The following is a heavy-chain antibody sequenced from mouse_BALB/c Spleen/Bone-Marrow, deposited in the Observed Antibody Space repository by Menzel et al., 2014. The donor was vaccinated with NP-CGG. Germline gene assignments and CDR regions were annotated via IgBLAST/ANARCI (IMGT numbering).Heavy chain of an antibody. CDR2: ISYSGST. V-gene: IGHV3-8*02. Sequence: EVQLQQSGPSLVKPSQTLSLTCSVTGDSITSGYWNWIRKFPGSKLEYMGYISYSGSTYYNPSLKSRISITRDTSKNXYYLQLNSVTTEDTATYYCAIYYGNYYAMDYWGQGTSVTVSS. D-gene: IGHD2-1*01. CDR3: AIYYGNYYAMDY. CDR1: GDSITSGY. J-gene: IGHJ4*01.